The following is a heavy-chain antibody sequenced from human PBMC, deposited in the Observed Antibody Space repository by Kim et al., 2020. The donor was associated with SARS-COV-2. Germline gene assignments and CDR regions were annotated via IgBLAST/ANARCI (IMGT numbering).Heavy chain of an antibody. J-gene: IGHJ4*02. CDR3: ATLPSGLYYFDY. Sequence: NYAQKLQGRVTMTTDTSTSTAYMELRSLRSDDTAVYYCATLPSGLYYFDYWGQGTLVTVSS. V-gene: IGHV1-18*01.